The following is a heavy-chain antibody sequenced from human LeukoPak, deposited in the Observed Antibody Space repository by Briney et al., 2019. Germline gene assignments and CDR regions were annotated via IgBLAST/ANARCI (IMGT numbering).Heavy chain of an antibody. V-gene: IGHV3-53*05. J-gene: IGHJ5*02. CDR3: VRDRAATQDWVEFDP. D-gene: IGHD2-15*01. CDR1: GFSASDYY. Sequence: GGPLRLSCAVSGFSASDYYMNWVRQAPGMGLEWVSLIRGNGKTFYADSAKGRFIISRDDSKNTVYLQMNSLRVEDTALYFCVRDRAATQDWVEFDPWGQGTLVTVSS. CDR2: IRGNGKT.